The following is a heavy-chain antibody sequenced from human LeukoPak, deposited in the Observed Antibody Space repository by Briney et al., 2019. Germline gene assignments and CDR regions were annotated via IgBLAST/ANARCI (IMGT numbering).Heavy chain of an antibody. Sequence: SQTLSLTCTVSGGSISSYYWSWIRQPPGKGLEWIGYIYYSGSTNYNPSLKSRVTISVDTSKNQFSLKLSSVTAADTAVYYCASTVGPYDAFDIWGQGTMVTVSS. CDR2: IYYSGST. CDR3: ASTVGPYDAFDI. CDR1: GGSISSYY. V-gene: IGHV4-59*01. J-gene: IGHJ3*02. D-gene: IGHD1-26*01.